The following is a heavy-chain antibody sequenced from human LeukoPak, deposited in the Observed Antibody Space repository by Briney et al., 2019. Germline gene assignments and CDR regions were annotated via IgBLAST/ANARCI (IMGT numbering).Heavy chain of an antibody. D-gene: IGHD5-12*01. CDR3: ARKSGYARDY. CDR1: GESFSGYF. Sequence: SETLSLTCAVYGESFSGYFWNWIRQPPGKGLEWIGEINHSGSTSNHNPSLKSRVTMSVDTSKNQFPLKLSSVTAADTAVYYCARKSGYARDYWGQGNLVTVSS. J-gene: IGHJ4*02. V-gene: IGHV4-34*01. CDR2: INHSGSTS.